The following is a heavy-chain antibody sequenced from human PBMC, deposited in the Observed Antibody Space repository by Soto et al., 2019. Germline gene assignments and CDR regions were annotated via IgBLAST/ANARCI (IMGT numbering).Heavy chain of an antibody. J-gene: IGHJ5*02. CDR2: INPNSGGT. CDR1: GYTFTGYY. Sequence: QVQLVQSGAEVKKPGASVEVSCKASGYTFTGYYMHWVRQAPGQGLEWMGWINPNSGGTNYAQKFQGRVTMTRDTSISTAYMELSRLRSDDTAVYYCARDRTVVTWGAFNWFDPWGQGTLVTVSS. CDR3: ARDRTVVTWGAFNWFDP. V-gene: IGHV1-2*02. D-gene: IGHD2-21*02.